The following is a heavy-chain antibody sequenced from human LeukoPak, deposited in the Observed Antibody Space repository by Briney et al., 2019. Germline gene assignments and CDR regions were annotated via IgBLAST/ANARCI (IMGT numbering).Heavy chain of an antibody. CDR2: IYYSGST. Sequence: PSETLSLTCTVSGGSISSGGYYWSWIRQHPGKGLEWIGYIYYSGSTYYNPSLKSRVTIPVDTSKNQFSLKLSSVTAADTAVYYCARGSYGDYPRWFDPWGQGTLVTVSS. CDR1: GGSISSGGYY. CDR3: ARGSYGDYPRWFDP. V-gene: IGHV4-31*03. J-gene: IGHJ5*02. D-gene: IGHD4-17*01.